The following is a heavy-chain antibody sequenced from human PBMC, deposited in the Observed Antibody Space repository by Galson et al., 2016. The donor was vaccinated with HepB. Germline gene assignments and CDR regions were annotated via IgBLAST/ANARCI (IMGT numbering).Heavy chain of an antibody. CDR2: IYHSGST. Sequence: SETLSLTCAVSGDSVSRNNWWNWVRQPPGKGLEWIGEIYHSGSTRYNTSLKSRVTISLGESKNHLSLKLTSVTAADTAVYYCASGGRRVPFDYWGQGTLVTVSS. V-gene: IGHV4-4*02. CDR1: GDSVSRNNW. D-gene: IGHD2-2*01. J-gene: IGHJ4*02. CDR3: ASGGRRVPFDY.